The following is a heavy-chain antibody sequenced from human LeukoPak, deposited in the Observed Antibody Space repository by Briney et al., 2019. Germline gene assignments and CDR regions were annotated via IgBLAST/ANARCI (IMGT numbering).Heavy chain of an antibody. CDR2: ISSSGSTI. V-gene: IGHV3-48*03. CDR3: ARADSSGYYYPRGPLHFDY. J-gene: IGHJ4*02. Sequence: GGSLRLSCAASGFTFSSYEMNWVRQAPGKGLEWVSYISSSGSTIYYADSVKGRFTISRDNAKNSLYLQMNSLRAEDTAVYYCARADSSGYYYPRGPLHFDYWGQGTLVTVSS. CDR1: GFTFSSYE. D-gene: IGHD3-22*01.